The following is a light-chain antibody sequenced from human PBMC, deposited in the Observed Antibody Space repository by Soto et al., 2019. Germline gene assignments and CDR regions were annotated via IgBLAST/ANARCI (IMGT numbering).Light chain of an antibody. V-gene: IGKV3D-20*02. CDR3: QQRSNWPWT. CDR2: DAS. CDR1: QSVSSSY. J-gene: IGKJ1*01. Sequence: EIVLTQSPGTLSLSPGERATLSCRASQSVSSSYLAWYQQKPGQASRLLIYDASNRATGIPARFSGSGSGTDFTLTISSLEPEDFAVYYCQQRSNWPWTFGQGTKVEIK.